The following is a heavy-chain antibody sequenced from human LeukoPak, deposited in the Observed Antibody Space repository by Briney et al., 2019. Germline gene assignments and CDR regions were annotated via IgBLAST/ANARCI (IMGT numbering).Heavy chain of an antibody. D-gene: IGHD5-18*01. CDR1: GLNFSTYS. CDR3: ARVRYSSPEIYYYYYMDV. V-gene: IGHV3-21*04. J-gene: IGHJ6*03. Sequence: GGSLRLSCADSGLNFSTYSMNWVHQAPGKGLEWLSSISSSSIYRYYADSVKGRFTISRDNSKNTLYLQMNSLRAEDTAVYYCARVRYSSPEIYYYYYMDVWGKGTTVTISS. CDR2: ISSSSIYR.